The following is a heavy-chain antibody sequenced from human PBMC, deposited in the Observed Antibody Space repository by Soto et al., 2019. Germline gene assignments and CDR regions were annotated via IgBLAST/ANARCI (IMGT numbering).Heavy chain of an antibody. D-gene: IGHD2-2*01. CDR2: IYHSGST. J-gene: IGHJ4*02. V-gene: IGHV4-4*02. CDR3: GGDPAARVYYFDY. Sequence: SETLSLTCAVSGGSISSSNWWSWVRQPPGKGLEWIGEIYHSGSTNYNPSLKSRVTISVDKSKNQFSLKLSSVTAADTAVYYSGGDPAARVYYFDYWGQGTLVTVSS. CDR1: GGSISSSNW.